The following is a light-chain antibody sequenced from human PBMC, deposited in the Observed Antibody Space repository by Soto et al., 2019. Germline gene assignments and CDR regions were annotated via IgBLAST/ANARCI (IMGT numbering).Light chain of an antibody. V-gene: IGKV1-39*01. CDR2: AAS. J-gene: IGKJ1*01. CDR3: QQSYSTPPT. Sequence: DLQMTQSPSSLSASVGDRVTITCRASQSISSYLNWYQQKPRKAPKLLIYAASSSQSGVPSRFSGSGSGTDFTLTISSLQPEDVATYYCQQSYSTPPTFGQGTKVEIK. CDR1: QSISSY.